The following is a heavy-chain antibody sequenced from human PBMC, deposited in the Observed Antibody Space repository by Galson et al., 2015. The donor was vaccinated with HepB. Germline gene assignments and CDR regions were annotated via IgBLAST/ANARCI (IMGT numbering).Heavy chain of an antibody. D-gene: IGHD5/OR15-5a*01. V-gene: IGHV3-30*18. Sequence: LRLSCAVSGFTFRHYGMHWIRQAPGKVLEWVADISNDGSDKKYADSVKGRFTISRDNSRNTLYLEVNSLTTEDTAVYYCAKRSGQAAVSTRAFDFWGQGTLVTVSS. CDR3: AKRSGQAAVSTRAFDF. J-gene: IGHJ4*02. CDR1: GFTFRHYG. CDR2: ISNDGSDK.